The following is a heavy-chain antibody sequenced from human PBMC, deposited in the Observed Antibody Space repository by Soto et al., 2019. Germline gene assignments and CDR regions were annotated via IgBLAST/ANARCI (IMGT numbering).Heavy chain of an antibody. CDR2: ISAYNGNT. V-gene: IGHV1-18*03. CDR1: GYTFTSYG. CDR3: ARDRESRITIFGVVIIDGMDV. J-gene: IGHJ6*02. Sequence: QVQLVQSGAEVKKPGASVKVSCKASGYTFTSYGISWVRQAPGQGLEWMGWISAYNGNTNYAQKLQGRVTMTTDTSTSTAYMELRSLRSDDMAVYYCARDRESRITIFGVVIIDGMDVWGQGTTVTVSS. D-gene: IGHD3-3*01.